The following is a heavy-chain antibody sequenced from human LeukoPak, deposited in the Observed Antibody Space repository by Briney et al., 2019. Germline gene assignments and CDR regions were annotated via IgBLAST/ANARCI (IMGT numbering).Heavy chain of an antibody. Sequence: ASVKVSCKASGYTFTGYYMHWVRQAPGQGLEWMGRINPNSGGTNYAQKFQGRVTMTRDTSISTAYMELSRLRSDDTAVYYCAGNTAVAGSPQGLPSLDVWGKGTTVTVSS. CDR2: INPNSGGT. CDR1: GYTFTGYY. V-gene: IGHV1-2*06. D-gene: IGHD6-19*01. CDR3: AGNTAVAGSPQGLPSLDV. J-gene: IGHJ6*04.